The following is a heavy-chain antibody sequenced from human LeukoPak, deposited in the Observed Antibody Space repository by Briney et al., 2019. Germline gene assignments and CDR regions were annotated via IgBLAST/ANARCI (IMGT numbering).Heavy chain of an antibody. J-gene: IGHJ3*02. CDR1: GGSFSGYY. CDR3: ARAYLVYYYDSSGPRLDAFDI. V-gene: IGHV4-34*01. D-gene: IGHD3-22*01. CDR2: INHSGST. Sequence: PSETLSLTCAVYGGSFSGYYWSWIRQPPGKGLEWIGEINHSGSTNHNPSLKSRVTISVDTSKNQFSLKLSSVTAADTAVYYCARAYLVYYYDSSGPRLDAFDIWGQGTMVTVSS.